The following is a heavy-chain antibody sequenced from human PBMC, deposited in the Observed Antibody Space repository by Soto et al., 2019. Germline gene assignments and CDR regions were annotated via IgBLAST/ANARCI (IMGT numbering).Heavy chain of an antibody. D-gene: IGHD2-8*02. CDR1: GFTFSNAW. V-gene: IGHV3-15*07. CDR3: SAWSSF. J-gene: IGHJ4*02. Sequence: GGSLRLSCAASGFTFSNAWMSWVRQAPGKGLEWVGHIKSKATGGTTDYAAPVKGRFVISRDDSKNTLYLQMNSLKTDDTAVYYCSAWSSFWGQGALVTVSS. CDR2: IKSKATGGTT.